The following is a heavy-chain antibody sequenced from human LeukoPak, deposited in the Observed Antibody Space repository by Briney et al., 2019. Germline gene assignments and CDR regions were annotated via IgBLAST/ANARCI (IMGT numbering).Heavy chain of an antibody. CDR2: ISRNGDTT. CDR3: VKAVPDDAFDI. CDR1: GFTVSTFP. Sequence: GGSLRVSCSASGFTVSTFPLHWVRQAPGKGLEYFSAISRNGDTTYYADSVKGRFTISRDNSKNTLYLQMSSLRPEDTAVYYSVKAVPDDAFDIQGQGTGVTVSS. J-gene: IGHJ3*02. V-gene: IGHV3-64D*06. D-gene: IGHD6-19*01.